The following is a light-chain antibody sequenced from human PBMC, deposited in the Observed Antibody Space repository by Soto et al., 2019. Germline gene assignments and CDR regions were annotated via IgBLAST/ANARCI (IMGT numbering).Light chain of an antibody. V-gene: IGKV1-39*01. CDR2: AAS. CDR3: QQSYSTLT. J-gene: IGKJ3*01. Sequence: DIQMTQSPSSLSASVGDRVTITCRASQSISSHLNWYQQKPGKAPKILIYAASSLQSGVPSRFSGSGSGTDFTLTIRSLQPEDFATYYCQQSYSTLTFGPGTKVDIK. CDR1: QSISSH.